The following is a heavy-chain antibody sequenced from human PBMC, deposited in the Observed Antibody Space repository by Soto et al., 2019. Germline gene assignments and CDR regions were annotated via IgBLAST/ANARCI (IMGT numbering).Heavy chain of an antibody. D-gene: IGHD3-10*01. CDR1: GGSISSYY. CDR2: IYYTGTN. CDR3: ATGRYHYGPEY. J-gene: IGHJ4*02. V-gene: IGHV4-59*01. Sequence: PSETLSLTCTVSGGSISSYYWSWIRQPPGKGLEWIGYIYYTGTNNYNLSLKSRVTISLDTSKNQFSLTLTSVTAADTAVYYCATGRYHYGPEYGGRGTRSTVSS.